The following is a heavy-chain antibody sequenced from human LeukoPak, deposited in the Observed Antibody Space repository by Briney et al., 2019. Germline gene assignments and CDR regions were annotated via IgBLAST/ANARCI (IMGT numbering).Heavy chain of an antibody. V-gene: IGHV1-69*05. Sequence: SXKASGGTFSSYAISWVRQAPGQGLEWMGGIIPIFGTANYAQKFQGRVTITTDESTSTDYMEMSSLRSEDTAVYYCARPHYYGSGSYYLTWGQGTLVTVSS. CDR1: GGTFSSYA. D-gene: IGHD3-10*01. CDR3: ARPHYYGSGSYYLT. J-gene: IGHJ4*02. CDR2: IIPIFGTA.